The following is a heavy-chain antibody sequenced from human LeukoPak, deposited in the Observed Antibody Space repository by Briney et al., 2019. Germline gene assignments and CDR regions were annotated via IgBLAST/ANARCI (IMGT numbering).Heavy chain of an antibody. D-gene: IGHD4-23*01. Sequence: SETLSLTCTVSGGSIRSFYWSWIRQAPGKGLEWIGFISYSGYTSYSPSLKSRVGISVDTSKSQFSLRLSSMTAADTAIYYCARGRDDNGGMFFDSWAQGTLVTVSS. CDR2: ISYSGYT. CDR1: GGSIRSFY. V-gene: IGHV4-59*01. CDR3: ARGRDDNGGMFFDS. J-gene: IGHJ4*02.